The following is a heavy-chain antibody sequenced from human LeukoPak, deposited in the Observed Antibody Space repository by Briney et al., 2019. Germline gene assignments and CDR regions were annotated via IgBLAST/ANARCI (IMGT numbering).Heavy chain of an antibody. D-gene: IGHD3-16*01. V-gene: IGHV4-4*07. CDR2: IYTSGST. CDR3: ARDAYDYVWGSYEYYFDY. Sequence: SETLSLTCTVSGGSISSYYWSWIRQPAGKGLEWIGRIYTSGSTNYNPSLKSRVTMSVDTSKNQFSLKLSSVTAADTAVYYCARDAYDYVWGSYEYYFDYWGQETLVTVSS. J-gene: IGHJ4*02. CDR1: GGSISSYY.